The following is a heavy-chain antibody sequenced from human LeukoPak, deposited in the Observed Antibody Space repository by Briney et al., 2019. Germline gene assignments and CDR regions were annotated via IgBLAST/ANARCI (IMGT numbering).Heavy chain of an antibody. CDR3: ARGATALVYDY. J-gene: IGHJ4*02. CDR2: IKHSGGT. Sequence: LETLCLTCGVYGGSFSAYYWSWIRQPPGKGLEWIGEIKHSGGTNYNPSLKSRVTISVDTSKNQFSLKLTSVTAADTAVYYCARGATALVYDYWGQGALVSVSS. V-gene: IGHV4-34*01. D-gene: IGHD4-17*01. CDR1: GGSFSAYY.